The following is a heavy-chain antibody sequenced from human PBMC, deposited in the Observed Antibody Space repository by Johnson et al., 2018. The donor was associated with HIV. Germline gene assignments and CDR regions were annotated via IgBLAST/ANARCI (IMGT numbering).Heavy chain of an antibody. CDR1: GFTFSHYA. V-gene: IGHV3-30*04. CDR3: ARVLVDDEDTWLNDYDALDI. Sequence: QVQLVESGGGVVQPGTSLRLSCAASGFTFSHYAMHWVRQAPGKGLEWVAFIPYEASNKHYPDTVKGRFTISRDNSKNTLYLQMNSLRAEDTAVYYCARVLVDDEDTWLNDYDALDIWGQGTMVTVSS. CDR2: IPYEASNK. D-gene: IGHD3-16*01. J-gene: IGHJ3*02.